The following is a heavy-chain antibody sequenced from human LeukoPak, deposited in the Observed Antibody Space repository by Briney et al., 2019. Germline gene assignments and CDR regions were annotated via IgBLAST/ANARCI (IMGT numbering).Heavy chain of an antibody. CDR3: ARRDSGYDNRAFDI. D-gene: IGHD5-12*01. CDR1: GFTFSSYW. V-gene: IGHV3-74*03. Sequence: PGGSLRLSCAASGFTFSSYWMHWVRHAPGKGLVWVSRINSDGSSTTYADSVKGRFTISRANANNSQYLQIHSLRAEDTAVYYCARRDSGYDNRAFDIWGEGTMVIVSS. CDR2: INSDGSST. J-gene: IGHJ3*02.